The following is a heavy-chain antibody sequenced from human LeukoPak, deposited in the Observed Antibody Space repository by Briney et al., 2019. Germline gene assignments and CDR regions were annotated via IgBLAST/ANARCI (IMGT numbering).Heavy chain of an antibody. D-gene: IGHD6-19*01. CDR2: IYSGGST. J-gene: IGHJ4*02. CDR1: GFTVSSNY. Sequence: AGGSLRLSCAASGFTVSSNYMSWVRQAPGKGLEWVSVIYSGGSTYYADSVKGRFTISRDNSKNTLYLQMNSLRAEDTAVYYCARALPAPAGPVAGHSYYFDYWGQGTLVTVSS. V-gene: IGHV3-66*02. CDR3: ARALPAPAGPVAGHSYYFDY.